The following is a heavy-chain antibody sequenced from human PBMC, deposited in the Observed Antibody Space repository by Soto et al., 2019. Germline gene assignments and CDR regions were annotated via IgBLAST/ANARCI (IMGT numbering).Heavy chain of an antibody. CDR2: INAGNGNT. Sequence: QVQLVQSGAEVKKPGASVKVSCKASGYTFTSYAMHWVRQAPGQRLEWMGWINAGNGNTKYSQKFQGRVTITRDTYASTAYMELSSVRSEDTAVYYCAREDSSSWPYYYYGMDVWGQGTTVTVSS. J-gene: IGHJ6*02. D-gene: IGHD6-13*01. V-gene: IGHV1-3*01. CDR3: AREDSSSWPYYYYGMDV. CDR1: GYTFTSYA.